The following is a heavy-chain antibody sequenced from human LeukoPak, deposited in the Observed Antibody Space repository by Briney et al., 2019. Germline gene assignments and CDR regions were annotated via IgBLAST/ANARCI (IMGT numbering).Heavy chain of an antibody. CDR3: ARGSHDTIRGVLDI. CDR1: GDSVSSNSAA. Sequence: SQTLSLTCAISGDSVSSNSAAWNWIRQSPSRGLEWLGRAYYRSKWYNDYAVSVKSRITINPDTSKNQFSLNLNSVTAADTAVFYCARGSHDTIRGVLDIWGQGTMVTVSS. J-gene: IGHJ3*02. V-gene: IGHV6-1*01. CDR2: AYYRSKWYN. D-gene: IGHD3-10*01.